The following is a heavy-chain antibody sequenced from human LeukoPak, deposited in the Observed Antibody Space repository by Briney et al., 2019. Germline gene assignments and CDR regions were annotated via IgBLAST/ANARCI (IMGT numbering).Heavy chain of an antibody. CDR1: GFTFSSYS. Sequence: GGPLRLSCAASGFTFSSYSMNWVRQAPGKGLEWVSYISSSSTIYYADSVKGRFTISRDNAKNPLYLQMNSLRAEDTAVYYCARSLVPRLYYFDYWGQGTLVTVSS. D-gene: IGHD3-16*01. J-gene: IGHJ4*02. V-gene: IGHV3-48*01. CDR2: ISSSSTI. CDR3: ARSLVPRLYYFDY.